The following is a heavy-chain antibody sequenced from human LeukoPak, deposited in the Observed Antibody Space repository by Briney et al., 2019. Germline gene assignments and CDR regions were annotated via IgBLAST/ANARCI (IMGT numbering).Heavy chain of an antibody. CDR3: ARTIGTIAFGVVSPNAFDI. D-gene: IGHD3-3*01. CDR1: GFTFDDYG. CDR2: INWNGGST. Sequence: GGSLRLSCAASGFTFDDYGISWVRQVPGKGLEWVSGINWNGGSTGYADSVKGRFTISRDNAKNSLYLQMNSLRAEDTALYHCARTIGTIAFGVVSPNAFDIWGQGTMVTVSS. J-gene: IGHJ3*02. V-gene: IGHV3-20*01.